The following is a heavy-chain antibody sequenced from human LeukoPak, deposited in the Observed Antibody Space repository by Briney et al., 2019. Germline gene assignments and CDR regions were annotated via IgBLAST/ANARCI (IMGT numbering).Heavy chain of an antibody. Sequence: EASVKVSCKASGYTFTSYGISWVRQAPGQGLEWMGWISAYNGNTNYAQKLQGRVTMTTDTSTSTAYMELSRLRSDDTAVYYCARDLYSSGWGAYRTGYYYYMDVWGKGTTVTVSS. J-gene: IGHJ6*03. V-gene: IGHV1-18*01. CDR1: GYTFTSYG. CDR3: ARDLYSSGWGAYRTGYYYYMDV. D-gene: IGHD6-19*01. CDR2: ISAYNGNT.